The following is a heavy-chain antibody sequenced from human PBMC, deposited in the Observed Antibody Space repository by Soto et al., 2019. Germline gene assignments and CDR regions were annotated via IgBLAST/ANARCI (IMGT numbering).Heavy chain of an antibody. Sequence: SETLSLTCTVSGGSISSYYWSWIRQPPGKGLEWIGYIYYSGSTNYNPSLKSRVTISVDTSKNQFSLKLSSVTAADTAVYYCASQGAAGTHDYLCQGTLLTVSS. CDR2: IYYSGST. CDR1: GGSISSYY. CDR3: ASQGAAGTHDY. D-gene: IGHD6-13*01. V-gene: IGHV4-59*08. J-gene: IGHJ4*02.